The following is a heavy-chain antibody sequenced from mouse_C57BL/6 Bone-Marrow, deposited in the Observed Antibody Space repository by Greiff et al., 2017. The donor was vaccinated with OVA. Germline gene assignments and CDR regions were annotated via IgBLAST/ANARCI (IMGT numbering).Heavy chain of an antibody. CDR1: GFSLTSYG. CDR2: IWSGGST. V-gene: IGHV2-2*01. D-gene: IGHD1-1*01. CDR3: ARNPADYYGSSYYAMDY. Sequence: QVQLQQSGPGLVQPSQSLSITCTVSGFSLTSYGVHWVRQSPGKGLEWLGVIWSGGSTDYNAAFISRLSISKDNSKSQVFFKMNSLQADDTAIYYCARNPADYYGSSYYAMDYWGQGTSVTVSS. J-gene: IGHJ4*01.